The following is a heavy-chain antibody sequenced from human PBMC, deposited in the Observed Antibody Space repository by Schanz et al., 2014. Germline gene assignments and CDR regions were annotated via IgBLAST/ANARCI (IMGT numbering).Heavy chain of an antibody. CDR1: GYSFTTYG. J-gene: IGHJ4*02. D-gene: IGHD6-6*01. V-gene: IGHV1-46*03. CDR3: GRGFSRSYIDF. CDR2: INPSGGST. Sequence: QVQLVQSGAEVKKPGASVRVSCKVSGYSFTTYGISWVRQAPGQGLEWMGIINPSGGSTRYGQKFQGRITVTTDTSTSTVYLELSSLRSDDTAVYYCGRGFSRSYIDFWGQGTLITVSS.